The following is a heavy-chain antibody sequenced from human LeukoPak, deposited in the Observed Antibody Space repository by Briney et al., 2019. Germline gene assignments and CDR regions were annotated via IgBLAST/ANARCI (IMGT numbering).Heavy chain of an antibody. CDR1: GGSISSSHYY. J-gene: IGHJ2*01. D-gene: IGHD5/OR15-5a*01. CDR3: ERAVSDWYFDL. Sequence: SETLSLACTVSGGSISSSHYYWGWIRQPPGKGLEWIGSIYYSGSTYYNPSLKSRVTISVDTSKNQFSLKLSSVTAADTAVYYCERAVSDWYFDLWGRGTLVTVSS. CDR2: IYYSGST. V-gene: IGHV4-39*07.